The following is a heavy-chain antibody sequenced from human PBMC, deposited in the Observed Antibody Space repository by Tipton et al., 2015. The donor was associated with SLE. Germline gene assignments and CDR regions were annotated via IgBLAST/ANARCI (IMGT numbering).Heavy chain of an antibody. J-gene: IGHJ4*02. D-gene: IGHD6-19*01. CDR1: GFTVSSNY. CDR3: ARGPYSSGWNSVDFDY. CDR2: ISGSGGST. Sequence: SLRLSCAASGFTVSSNYMSWVRQAPGKGLEWVSAISGSGGSTYYADSVKGRFTISRDNSKNTLYLQMNSLRAEDTAVYYCARGPYSSGWNSVDFDYWGQGTLVTVSS. V-gene: IGHV3-23*01.